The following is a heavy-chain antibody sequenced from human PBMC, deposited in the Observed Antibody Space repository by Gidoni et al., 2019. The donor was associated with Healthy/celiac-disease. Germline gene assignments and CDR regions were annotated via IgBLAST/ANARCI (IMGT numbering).Heavy chain of an antibody. CDR2: IIPILGIA. CDR1: GGTFSSYT. CDR3: ARDYDFFAFDI. J-gene: IGHJ3*02. D-gene: IGHD3-3*01. V-gene: IGHV1-69*08. Sequence: QVQLVQSGAEVKKPGSSVKVSCKASGGTFSSYTISWVRQAPGQGLEWMGRIIPILGIANYAQKFQGRVTITADKSTSTAYMELSSLRSEDTAVYYCARDYDFFAFDIWGQGTMVTVSS.